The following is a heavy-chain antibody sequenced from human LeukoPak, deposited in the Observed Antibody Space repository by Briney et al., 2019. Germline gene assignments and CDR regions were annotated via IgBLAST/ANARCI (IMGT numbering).Heavy chain of an antibody. CDR2: IWYDGSNK. V-gene: IGHV3-33*01. J-gene: IGHJ4*02. CDR3: AREEGLVLDY. CDR1: GFTFSSYG. D-gene: IGHD2-8*02. Sequence: PGRSLRLSCAASGFTFSSYGMHWVRQAPGKGLEWVAVIWYDGSNKYYADSVKGRFTISRDYSKNTLYLQMNSLRAEDTAVYYCAREEGLVLDYWGQGTLVTVSS.